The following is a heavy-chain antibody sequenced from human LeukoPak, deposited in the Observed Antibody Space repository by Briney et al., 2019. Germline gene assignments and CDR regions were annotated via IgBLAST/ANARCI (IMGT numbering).Heavy chain of an antibody. V-gene: IGHV4-39*01. D-gene: IGHD3-3*01. CDR3: ASLYRGIFGVVINLSYYYYMDV. CDR2: IYYSGST. J-gene: IGHJ6*03. CDR1: GGSIGSSSYY. Sequence: SETLSLTCTVSGGSIGSSSYYWGWIRQPPGKGLEWIGSIYYSGSTYYNPSLKSRVTISVDTSKNQFSLKLSSVTAADTAVYYCASLYRGIFGVVINLSYYYYMDVWGKGTTVAVSS.